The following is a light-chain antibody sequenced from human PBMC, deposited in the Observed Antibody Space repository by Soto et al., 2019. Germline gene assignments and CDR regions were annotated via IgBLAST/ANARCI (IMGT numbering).Light chain of an antibody. Sequence: DIQMTQSPSSLSASVGDRVTITCRASQKISTYLNWYQLKPGKAPKLLIYTASSLQGGVPSRFSGSGSGTDFTHTISSLQPEDFATYYCQQSYSMPFTFGPGTKVDIK. CDR2: TAS. V-gene: IGKV1-39*01. CDR3: QQSYSMPFT. J-gene: IGKJ3*01. CDR1: QKISTY.